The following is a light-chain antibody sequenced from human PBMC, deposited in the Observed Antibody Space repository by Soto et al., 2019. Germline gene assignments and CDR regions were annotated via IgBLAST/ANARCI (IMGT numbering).Light chain of an antibody. Sequence: IVLTQSPATLSLSPGERATLSCRASQSVGSADLAWYQQKPGQTPRLLIYGTSSRATGIPDRFSGSGSGTDFTLTVTRLEPEDFAVYYCQQYGSTPPTLGQGTKVDIK. J-gene: IGKJ1*01. CDR2: GTS. CDR1: QSVGSAD. V-gene: IGKV3-20*01. CDR3: QQYGSTPPT.